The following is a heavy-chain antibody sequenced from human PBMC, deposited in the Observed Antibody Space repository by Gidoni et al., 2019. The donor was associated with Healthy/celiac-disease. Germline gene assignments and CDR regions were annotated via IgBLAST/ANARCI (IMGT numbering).Heavy chain of an antibody. CDR3: AREGFEYSSGWEEYNWFDP. J-gene: IGHJ5*02. Sequence: QVPLVESGGGVVQPGRSLRLSCAASGFTFSSYAMHWVRQAPGKGLEWVAVRSYDGSNKYYADSVKGRFTISRDNSKNTLYLQMNSLRAEDTAVYYCAREGFEYSSGWEEYNWFDPWGQGTLVTVSS. CDR1: GFTFSSYA. V-gene: IGHV3-30*04. CDR2: RSYDGSNK. D-gene: IGHD6-19*01.